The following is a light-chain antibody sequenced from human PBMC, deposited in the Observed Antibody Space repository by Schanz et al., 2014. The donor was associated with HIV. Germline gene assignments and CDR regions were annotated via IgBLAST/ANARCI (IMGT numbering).Light chain of an antibody. CDR2: EAS. V-gene: IGKV1-5*03. Sequence: DIQMTQSPSTLSASVGDRISITCRASQSISGWLAWYQQKPGEAPNLLISEASTLDSGVPSRFSGSGSGTEFTLTISSLQPDDYATYYCLQYHAYPWTFGQGTNVDVK. CDR1: QSISGW. CDR3: LQYHAYPWT. J-gene: IGKJ1*01.